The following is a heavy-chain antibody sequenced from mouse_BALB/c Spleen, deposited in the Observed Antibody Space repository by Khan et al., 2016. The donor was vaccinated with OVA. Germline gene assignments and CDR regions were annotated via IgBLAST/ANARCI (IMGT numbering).Heavy chain of an antibody. D-gene: IGHD1-1*01. CDR3: ARETVVDVYWYLDV. V-gene: IGHV7-3*02. CDR1: GFTFTDYY. Sequence: EVELVESGGGLVQPGGSLRLSCATSGFTFTDYYISWVRQPPGKSLEWLGFIRNKAKDYTTAYSAPVEGRFTISIDNSQSIFFLKMNTLRYEDSATYYCARETVVDVYWYLDVWGAGTTVTVSS. CDR2: IRNKAKDYTT. J-gene: IGHJ1*01.